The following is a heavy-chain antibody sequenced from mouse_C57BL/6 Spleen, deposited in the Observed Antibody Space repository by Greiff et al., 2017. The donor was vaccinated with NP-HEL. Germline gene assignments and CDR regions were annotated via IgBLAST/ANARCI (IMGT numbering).Heavy chain of an antibody. CDR3: TTIYYEHGEGFAY. CDR2: IDPENGDT. CDR1: GFNIKDDY. V-gene: IGHV14-4*01. Sequence: EVKLQQSGAELVRPGASVKLSCTASGFNIKDDYMHWVKQRPEQGLEWIGWIDPENGDTEYASKFQGKATITADTSYNTTYLQLSSLTSEDTAVYYCTTIYYEHGEGFAYWGQGTLVTVSA. D-gene: IGHD2-4*01. J-gene: IGHJ3*01.